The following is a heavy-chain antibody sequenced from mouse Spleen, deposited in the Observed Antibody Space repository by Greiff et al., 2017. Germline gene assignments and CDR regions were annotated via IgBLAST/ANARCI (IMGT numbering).Heavy chain of an antibody. CDR3: AEGHRYDAGGYDY. D-gene: IGHD2-14*01. CDR1: GFNIKNTY. Sequence: EVQLQQSVAELVRPGASVKLSCTASGFNIKNTYMHWVKQRPEQGLEWIGRIDPANGNTKYAPKFQGKATITADTSSNTAYLQLSSLTSEDTAIYYCAEGHRYDAGGYDYWGQGTSVTVSS. CDR2: IDPANGNT. J-gene: IGHJ4*01. V-gene: IGHV14-3*01.